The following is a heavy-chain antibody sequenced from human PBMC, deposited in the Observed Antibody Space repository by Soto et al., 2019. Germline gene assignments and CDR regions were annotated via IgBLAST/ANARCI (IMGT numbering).Heavy chain of an antibody. CDR1: VATYSTSA. D-gene: IGHD5-12*01. J-gene: IGHJ4*02. V-gene: IGHV1-69*13. CDR3: ARGGVDVVATSAFDY. CDR2: INPILGTP. Sequence: SVKISCKASVATYSTSAISWVRQAPGQGLEWMGGINPILGTPDYAHKFQGRVTITADESTSTVYMELGSLRSEDTALYFCARGGVDVVATSAFDYWGQGPLVTVSS.